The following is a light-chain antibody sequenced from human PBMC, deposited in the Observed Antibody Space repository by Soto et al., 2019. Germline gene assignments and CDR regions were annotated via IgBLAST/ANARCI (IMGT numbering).Light chain of an antibody. CDR3: QQYGGSPLYT. CDR1: QSVSSSY. Sequence: EIVLTQSPGTLSLSPGERATLSCRASQSVSSSYLAWYQQKPGQAPRLLIYGASSRATGIPDRFSGSGSETDFPLTISRLEPEDFAVYYCQQYGGSPLYTFGQGTKLEIK. J-gene: IGKJ2*01. V-gene: IGKV3-20*01. CDR2: GAS.